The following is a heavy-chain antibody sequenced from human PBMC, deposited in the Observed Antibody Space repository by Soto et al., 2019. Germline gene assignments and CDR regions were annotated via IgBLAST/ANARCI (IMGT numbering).Heavy chain of an antibody. CDR3: AKDQRYSSSWYFDY. D-gene: IGHD6-13*01. CDR1: GFTFSSYG. Sequence: GGSLRLSCAASGFTFSSYGMHWVRQAPGKGLEWVAVISYDGSNKYYADSVKGRFTISRDNSKNTLYLQMNSLRAEDTAVYYCAKDQRYSSSWYFDYWGQGTLVTVSS. V-gene: IGHV3-30*18. J-gene: IGHJ4*02. CDR2: ISYDGSNK.